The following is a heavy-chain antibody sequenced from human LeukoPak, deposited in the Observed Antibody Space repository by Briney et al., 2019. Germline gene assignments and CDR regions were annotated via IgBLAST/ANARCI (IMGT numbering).Heavy chain of an antibody. J-gene: IGHJ6*03. V-gene: IGHV1-8*01. CDR3: VAQSSSLTGYYYYYYMDV. CDR2: MNPNSGNT. CDR1: GYTFTSYD. D-gene: IGHD6-6*01. Sequence: ASVKVSCKASGYTFTSYDINWVRQATGQGLEWMGWMNPNSGNTGYAQKFQGRVTMTRNTSISTAYMELSSLRSEDTAVYYCVAQSSSLTGYYYYYYMDVWGKGTTVTVSS.